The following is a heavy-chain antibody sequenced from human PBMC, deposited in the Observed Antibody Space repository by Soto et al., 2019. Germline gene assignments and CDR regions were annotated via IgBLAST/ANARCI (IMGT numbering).Heavy chain of an antibody. CDR2: IDPSDSYT. Sequence: PGESLKISCEGSGYTFTSYYITWARQLPGKGLEWMGRIDPSDSYTTYNPSFQGHVTISADKSIRTAYLQWSSLEASDSAMYYCARGDTAMVRKGVDVWGQGTPVTVS. J-gene: IGHJ6*02. D-gene: IGHD5-18*01. CDR1: GYTFTSYY. V-gene: IGHV5-10-1*01. CDR3: ARGDTAMVRKGVDV.